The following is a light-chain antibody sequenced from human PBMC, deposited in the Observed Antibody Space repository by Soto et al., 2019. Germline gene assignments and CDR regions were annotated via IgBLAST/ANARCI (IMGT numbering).Light chain of an antibody. J-gene: IGLJ1*01. CDR1: SSDVGGYNY. Sequence: QSALTQPRSVSGSPGRSVTISCTGTSSDVGGYNYVTWYQQHLGKAPKLMIYDVGKRPSGVPDRLSGSKSGNTASLTISGLQAEYVGDCYCPSSAGSYTSPSIFGSGTQLTVL. V-gene: IGLV2-11*01. CDR3: PSSAGSYTSPSI. CDR2: DVG.